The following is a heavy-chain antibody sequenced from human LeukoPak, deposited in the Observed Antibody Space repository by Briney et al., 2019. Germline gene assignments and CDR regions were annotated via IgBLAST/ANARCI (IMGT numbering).Heavy chain of an antibody. CDR2: IYPGDSNT. Sequence: GESLKISCKGSGYSFTSYWIGWVRQMPGKGLEWMGIIYPGDSNTRYSPSFQGQVTISADKSISTAYLQWSSLKASDTAMYHCARRYYDSSGGSYYFDYWGQGTLVTVSS. CDR3: ARRYYDSSGGSYYFDY. D-gene: IGHD3-22*01. V-gene: IGHV5-51*01. J-gene: IGHJ4*02. CDR1: GYSFTSYW.